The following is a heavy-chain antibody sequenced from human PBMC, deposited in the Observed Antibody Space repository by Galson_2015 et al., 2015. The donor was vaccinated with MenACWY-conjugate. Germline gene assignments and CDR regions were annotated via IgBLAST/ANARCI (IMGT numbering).Heavy chain of an antibody. CDR2: INSDGIST. Sequence: SLRLSCAASGFTLSSYWMHWVRQVPGKGLVWVSRINSDGISTSYADSVKGRFTISRDNAKNTLYLQMNSLRAEDTAVYYCARLGGNYKTTSHFDYWGQGTLVTVSS. CDR1: GFTLSSYW. CDR3: ARLGGNYKTTSHFDY. V-gene: IGHV3-74*01. J-gene: IGHJ4*02. D-gene: IGHD1-26*01.